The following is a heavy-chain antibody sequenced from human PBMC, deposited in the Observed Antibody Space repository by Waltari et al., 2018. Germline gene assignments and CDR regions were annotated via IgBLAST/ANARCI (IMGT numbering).Heavy chain of an antibody. J-gene: IGHJ5*02. CDR3: AREYYNCFDP. CDR2: FYTSGST. V-gene: IGHV4-61*02. Sequence: QVQLQESGPGLVKPSQTLSLTCTVSGGSISSGSYYWSWIRQPAGKGLEWIGRFYTSGSTNYNPSLKSRVTISVDTSKNQFSLKLSSVTAADTAVYYCAREYYNCFDPWGQGSLVSVSS. CDR1: GGSISSGSYY.